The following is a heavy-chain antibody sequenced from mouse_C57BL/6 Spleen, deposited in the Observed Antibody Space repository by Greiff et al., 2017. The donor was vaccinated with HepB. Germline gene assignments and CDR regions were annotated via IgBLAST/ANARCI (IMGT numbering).Heavy chain of an antibody. CDR3: ARGAWDGAWFAY. CDR2: IWSGGST. CDR1: GFSLTSYG. D-gene: IGHD4-1*01. J-gene: IGHJ3*01. Sequence: VKLQESGPGLVQPSQSLSITCTVSGFSLTSYGVHWVRQSPGKGLEWLGVIWSGGSTDYNAAFISRLSISKDNSKSQVFFKMNSLQADDTAIYYCARGAWDGAWFAYWGQGTLVTVSA. V-gene: IGHV2-2*01.